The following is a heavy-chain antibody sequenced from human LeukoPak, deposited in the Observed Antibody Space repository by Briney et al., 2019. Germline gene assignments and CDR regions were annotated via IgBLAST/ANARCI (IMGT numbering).Heavy chain of an antibody. CDR3: ARDGDSYGHDY. D-gene: IGHD5-18*01. J-gene: IGHJ4*02. V-gene: IGHV4-39*07. CDR1: GGSISSSSYY. Sequence: SETLSLTCAVSGGSISSSSYYWGWIRQPPGKGLEWIGSIFYSGSTYYNPSLKSRVTISVDTSKNQFSLKLSSVTAADTAVYYCARDGDSYGHDYWGQGTLVTVSS. CDR2: IFYSGST.